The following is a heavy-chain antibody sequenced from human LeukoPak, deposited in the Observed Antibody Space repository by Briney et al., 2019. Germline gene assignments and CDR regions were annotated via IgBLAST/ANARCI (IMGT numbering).Heavy chain of an antibody. CDR1: GGSFSGYY. D-gene: IGHD5-12*01. Sequence: SETLSLTCAVYGGSFSGYYWSWLRQPPGKGLEWIGEINHSGSTNYNPSLKSRVTISVDTSKNQFSLKLSSVTAADTAVYYCASVVATGGLADYWGQGTLVTVSS. CDR3: ASVVATGGLADY. J-gene: IGHJ4*02. CDR2: INHSGST. V-gene: IGHV4-34*01.